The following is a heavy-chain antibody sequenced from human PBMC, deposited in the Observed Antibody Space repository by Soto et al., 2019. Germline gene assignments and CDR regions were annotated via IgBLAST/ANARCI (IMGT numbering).Heavy chain of an antibody. Sequence: SGPTLVNPTQTLTLTCTFSGFSLSTSGMCVSWIRQPPGKALEWLARIDWDDDKYYSTSLKTRLTISKDTSKNQVVLTMTNMDPVDTATYYCARIRFNWNLSDAFDIWGQGTMVTVSS. CDR3: ARIRFNWNLSDAFDI. CDR1: GFSLSTSGMC. D-gene: IGHD1-20*01. J-gene: IGHJ3*02. CDR2: IDWDDDK. V-gene: IGHV2-70*11.